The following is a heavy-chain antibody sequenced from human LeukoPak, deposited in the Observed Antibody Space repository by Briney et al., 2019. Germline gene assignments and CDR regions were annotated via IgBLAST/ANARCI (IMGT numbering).Heavy chain of an antibody. CDR3: ARGVGIAAPFDY. Sequence: PGGSLRLSCAASGFTFSSYSMNWVRQAPGKGLEWVSSISSSSSYIYYADSVKGRFTISRDNAKNSLYPQMNSLRAEDTAVYYCARGVGIAAPFDYWGQGTLVTVSS. V-gene: IGHV3-21*01. CDR2: ISSSSSYI. J-gene: IGHJ4*02. D-gene: IGHD6-13*01. CDR1: GFTFSSYS.